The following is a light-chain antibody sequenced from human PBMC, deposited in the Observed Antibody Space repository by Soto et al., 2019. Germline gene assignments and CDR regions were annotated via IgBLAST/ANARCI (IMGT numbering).Light chain of an antibody. CDR2: EVS. Sequence: QSVLTQPPSASGSPGQSVTISCTGTSSDVGAYNYVSWYQQHPGKAPKLMIYEVSKRPSGVPDRFSGSKSGNTASLTVSGLQAEDEADYYCRSYPGSNNLGVFGGGTKLTVL. CDR1: SSDVGAYNY. CDR3: RSYPGSNNLGV. J-gene: IGLJ2*01. V-gene: IGLV2-8*01.